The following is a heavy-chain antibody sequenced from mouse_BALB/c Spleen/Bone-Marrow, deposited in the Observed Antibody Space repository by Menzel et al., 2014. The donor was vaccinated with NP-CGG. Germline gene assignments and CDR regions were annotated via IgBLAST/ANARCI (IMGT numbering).Heavy chain of an antibody. J-gene: IGHJ4*01. CDR3: TRDPYYYGSSYAMDY. D-gene: IGHD1-1*01. CDR2: ISSGGSYT. Sequence: EVQRVESRGGLVKPGGSLKLSCAASGFTFSSYTMSWVRQTPEKRLEWVATISSGGSYTYYPDSVKGRFTISRDNAKNTLYLQMSSLKSEDTAMYYCTRDPYYYGSSYAMDYWGQGTSVTVSS. CDR1: GFTFSSYT. V-gene: IGHV5-6-4*01.